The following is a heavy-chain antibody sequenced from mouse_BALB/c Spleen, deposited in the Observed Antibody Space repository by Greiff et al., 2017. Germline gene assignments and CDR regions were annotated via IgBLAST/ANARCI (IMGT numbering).Heavy chain of an antibody. CDR1: GYTFTDYA. Sequence: VQLVESGAELVRPGVSVKISCKGSGYTFTDYAMHWVKQSHAKSLEWIGVISTYYGDASYNQKFKGKATMTVDKSSSTAYMELARLTSEDSAIYYCARDSYGFAYWGQGTLVTVSA. CDR2: ISTYYGDA. V-gene: IGHV1S137*01. CDR3: ARDSYGFAY. J-gene: IGHJ3*01. D-gene: IGHD1-1*01.